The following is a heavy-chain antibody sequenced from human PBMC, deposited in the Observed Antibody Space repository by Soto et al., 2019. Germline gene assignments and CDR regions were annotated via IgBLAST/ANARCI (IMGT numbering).Heavy chain of an antibody. CDR1: GFTFSNYA. D-gene: IGHD6-19*01. CDR2: ISSNGGST. J-gene: IGHJ4*02. Sequence: PGGSLRLSCSASGFTFSNYAMHWVRQAPGKGLEYVSAISSNGGSTYYANSVKGRFTISRDNSKNTLYLQMGSLRAEDMAVYYCARGFGWLDYWGQGTLVTVSS. V-gene: IGHV3-64*01. CDR3: ARGFGWLDY.